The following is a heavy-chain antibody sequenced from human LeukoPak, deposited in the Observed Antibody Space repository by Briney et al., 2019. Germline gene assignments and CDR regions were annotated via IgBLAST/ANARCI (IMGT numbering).Heavy chain of an antibody. D-gene: IGHD6-19*01. V-gene: IGHV4-59*12. J-gene: IGHJ6*02. CDR2: IYHTGHT. CDR1: GGSISGDY. Sequence: SETLSLTCTVSGGSISGDYWSWIRQPPGKGLEWIGYIYHTGHTHYNHSLKSRATMSMDTSKNQISLKLSSVTAADTAVYYCARDRIAVAGTFSTVYYYYGMDVWGQGTTVAVSS. CDR3: ARDRIAVAGTFSTVYYYYGMDV.